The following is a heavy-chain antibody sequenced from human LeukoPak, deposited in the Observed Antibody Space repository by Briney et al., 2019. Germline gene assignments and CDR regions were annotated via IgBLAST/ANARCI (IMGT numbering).Heavy chain of an antibody. CDR2: TSGSGDST. Sequence: SGGSLRLSCAASGFTFSSYAMSWVRQAPGKGLEWVSATSGSGDSTYYADSVKGRFTISRDNSKNTLYLQMNSLRAEDTAVYYCAKEATPLRFLEWLSYWGQGTLVTVSS. J-gene: IGHJ4*02. D-gene: IGHD3-3*01. CDR1: GFTFSSYA. V-gene: IGHV3-23*01. CDR3: AKEATPLRFLEWLSY.